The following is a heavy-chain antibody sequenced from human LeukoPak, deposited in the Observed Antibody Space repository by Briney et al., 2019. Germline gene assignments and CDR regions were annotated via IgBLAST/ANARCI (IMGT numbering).Heavy chain of an antibody. D-gene: IGHD4-17*01. CDR3: AKGYGDYPYYFDY. J-gene: IGHJ4*02. V-gene: IGHV3-23*01. CDR1: GFTFSSYA. CDR2: ISGSGGST. Sequence: GGSLRLSCAASGFTFSSYAMSWVRQAPGKGLEWVSAISGSGGSTYYADSVKGRFTNSRDNSKNTLYLQMNSLRAEDTAVYYCAKGYGDYPYYFDYWGQGTLVTVSS.